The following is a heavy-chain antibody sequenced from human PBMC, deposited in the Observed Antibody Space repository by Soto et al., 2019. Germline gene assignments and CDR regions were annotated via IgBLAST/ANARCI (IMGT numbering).Heavy chain of an antibody. CDR2: INPSGGYT. V-gene: IGHV1-46*01. CDR3: ARGCGRGNCYYGMDV. CDR1: GYTFTSYH. J-gene: IGHJ6*02. D-gene: IGHD1-26*01. Sequence: ASVKVSCKASGYTFTSYHLHWVRQAPGHGLEWMGLINPSGGYTNYAQKFQGRVTMTRDTSTSTVYMELSSLRSEDTAVYYCARGCGRGNCYYGMDVWGRGTTVTVSS.